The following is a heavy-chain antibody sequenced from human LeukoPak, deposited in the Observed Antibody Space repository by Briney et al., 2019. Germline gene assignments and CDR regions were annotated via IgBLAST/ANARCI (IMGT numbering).Heavy chain of an antibody. Sequence: PSETLSLTCTVSGGSISSGGYYWNWIRQPAGKGLEWIGRIYTNGNANYNPSLKSRVTMSVDTSKNQFSLKLSSVTAADTAVYYCARGTLPYSSGWYFDYWGQGTLVTVSS. V-gene: IGHV4-61*02. D-gene: IGHD6-19*01. J-gene: IGHJ4*02. CDR1: GGSISSGGYY. CDR3: ARGTLPYSSGWYFDY. CDR2: IYTNGNA.